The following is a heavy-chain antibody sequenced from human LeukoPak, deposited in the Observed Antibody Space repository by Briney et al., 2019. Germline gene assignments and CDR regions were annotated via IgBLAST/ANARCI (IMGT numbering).Heavy chain of an antibody. CDR2: IYYSGST. CDR1: GGSISSGGYY. V-gene: IGHV4-31*03. D-gene: IGHD2-2*02. Sequence: SATLSLTCTVSGGSISSGGYYWSWIRQHPGQGLEWIGYIYYSGSTYYNPSLKSRVTISVDTSKNQFSLKLSSVTAADTAVYYCARTSLYCSSTSCYTSGFDYWAREPWSPSPQ. J-gene: IGHJ4*02. CDR3: ARTSLYCSSTSCYTSGFDY.